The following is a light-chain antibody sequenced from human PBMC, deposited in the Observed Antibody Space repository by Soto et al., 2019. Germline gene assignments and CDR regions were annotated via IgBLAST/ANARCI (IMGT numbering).Light chain of an antibody. V-gene: IGLV2-14*01. CDR2: EVS. CDR3: NSYTSSSTFV. J-gene: IGLJ1*01. CDR1: SRDVGGYNY. Sequence: QSALTQPASVSGSPGQSITISCTGTSRDVGGYNYVSWYQQHPGKAPKLMMYEVSNRPSGVSNRFSGSRSGNTASLTISGLQSEDEAEYYCNSYTSSSTFVFGTGTKVTVL.